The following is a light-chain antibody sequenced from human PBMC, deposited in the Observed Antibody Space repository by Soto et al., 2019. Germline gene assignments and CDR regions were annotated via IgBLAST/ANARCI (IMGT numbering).Light chain of an antibody. CDR2: EGS. Sequence: QSVLTQPASVSGSPGQSITISCTGTSSDVGSYNLVSWYQQHPGKAPKLMIYEGSKRPSGVSSRFSGSKSGNTASLTISGLQAEDEADYYCYSSAGSTTFYVFGTGTKVTV. CDR1: SSDVGSYNL. CDR3: YSSAGSTTFYV. J-gene: IGLJ1*01. V-gene: IGLV2-23*03.